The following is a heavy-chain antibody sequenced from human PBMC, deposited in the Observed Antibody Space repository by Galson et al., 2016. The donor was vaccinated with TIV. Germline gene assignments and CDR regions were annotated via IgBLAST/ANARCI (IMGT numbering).Heavy chain of an antibody. J-gene: IGHJ6*03. CDR2: ISWNSGGK. CDR3: AKGQLRAARRLYYMNV. V-gene: IGHV3-9*01. D-gene: IGHD1-1*01. Sequence: SLRLSCAASGFTFDDYAMHWVRQVPGRGLEWVSVISWNSGGKAYGDPVKGRFIISRDNAKKSLYLQTNSLRAEDTALYYCAKGQLRAARRLYYMNVWGKGTTVTVSS. CDR1: GFTFDDYA.